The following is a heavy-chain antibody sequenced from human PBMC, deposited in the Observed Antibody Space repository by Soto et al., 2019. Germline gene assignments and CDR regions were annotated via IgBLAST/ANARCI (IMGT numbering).Heavy chain of an antibody. CDR2: LYDVDGS. CDR1: GLTISGKKY. J-gene: IGHJ3*01. D-gene: IGHD1-1*01. Sequence: DVQLVESGGGLIQPGESLRLSCAAFGLTISGKKYVAWVRQAPGKGLEWVSGLYDVDGSFYADSVRDRFTTSSDSSKTTVYLQMNDLRPDDTAVYYCATWHEREHAYDVWGQWTTVTVSS. V-gene: IGHV3-53*01. CDR3: ATWHEREHAYDV.